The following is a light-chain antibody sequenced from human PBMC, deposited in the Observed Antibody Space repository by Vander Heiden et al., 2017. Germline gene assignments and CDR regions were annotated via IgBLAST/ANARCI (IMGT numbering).Light chain of an antibody. CDR1: SSEVGGYNE. CDR3: CSYAGRYTVL. J-gene: IGLJ2*01. CDR2: DVS. Sequence: QSALTQPLSVSGSPGQSVTISCTGTSSEVGGYNEGSWNQQDAGKAPKLMIYDVSKRPSGVPDRFSGSKSGNTASLTISGLHTDDEADYYCCSYAGRYTVLFGGGTKLTVL. V-gene: IGLV2-11*01.